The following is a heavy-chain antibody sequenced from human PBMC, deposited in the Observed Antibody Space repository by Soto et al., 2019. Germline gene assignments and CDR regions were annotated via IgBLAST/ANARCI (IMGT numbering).Heavy chain of an antibody. CDR1: GGSINSCDYY. CDR2: IYFTGNT. J-gene: IGHJ4*02. V-gene: IGHV4-31*02. CDR3: VRVLASGYSSSWFLDY. D-gene: IGHD6-13*01. Sequence: SETLSLTCTVSGGSINSCDYYWSWIRQHPGKGLEWIGHIYFTGNTFYIPSLKSRVSISLDTSKNQFSLNLTSVTAADTAIYYCVRVLASGYSSSWFLDYWGQGTLVTVS.